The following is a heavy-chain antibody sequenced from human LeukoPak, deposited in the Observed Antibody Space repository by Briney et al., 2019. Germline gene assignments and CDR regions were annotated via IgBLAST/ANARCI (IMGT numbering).Heavy chain of an antibody. CDR2: INPNSGGT. Sequence: ASVKVSCKASGYTFTGYYMHWARQAPGQGLEWMGWINPNSGGTNYAQKFQGRVTMTRDTSISTAYMELSRLRSDDTAVYYCARELTVVPAAPFDYWGQGTLVTVSS. CDR1: GYTFTGYY. J-gene: IGHJ4*02. CDR3: ARELTVVPAAPFDY. D-gene: IGHD2-2*01. V-gene: IGHV1-2*02.